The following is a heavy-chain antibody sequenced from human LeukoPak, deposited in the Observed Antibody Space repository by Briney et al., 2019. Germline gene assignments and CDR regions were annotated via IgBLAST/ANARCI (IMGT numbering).Heavy chain of an antibody. CDR2: IYYSGST. CDR1: GDSISTYY. CDR3: ARHKAGGSGRTNCNFDM. J-gene: IGHJ4*02. Sequence: SETLSLTCTVSGDSISTYYWSWLRQPPGKGLEWIAYIYYSGSTNYNPSLKSRVTISIDTSKNQFSLKLSSVTAADTAVYFCARHKAGGSGRTNCNFDMWGQGTLVTVSS. D-gene: IGHD6-19*01. V-gene: IGHV4-59*08.